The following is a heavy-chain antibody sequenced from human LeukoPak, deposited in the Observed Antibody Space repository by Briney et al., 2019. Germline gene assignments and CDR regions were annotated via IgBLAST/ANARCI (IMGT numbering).Heavy chain of an antibody. CDR3: ARLWRSSSWYWFDP. J-gene: IGHJ5*02. CDR1: GGSISSYY. CDR2: IYYSGST. D-gene: IGHD6-13*01. Sequence: SETLSLTCTVSGGSISSYYWSWIRQPPGKGLEWIGYIYYSGSTNYNPSLKSRVTISVDTSKNQFSLKLSSVTAADTAVYYCARLWRSSSWYWFDPWGQGTLVTVSS. V-gene: IGHV4-59*08.